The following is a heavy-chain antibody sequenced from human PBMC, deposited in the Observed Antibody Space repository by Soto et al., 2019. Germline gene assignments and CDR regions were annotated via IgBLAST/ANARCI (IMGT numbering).Heavy chain of an antibody. Sequence: SQTLSLTCAISGDIVSGSSSASNCISHSPSRALERLGMTYSRSRWYNAYAVYVKSRITVTPDKSKPPFYVHFKAVATDATAVYYGASQSPSYVLTDPYLDYWGQGAPVTVSS. CDR3: ASQSPSYVLTDPYLDY. D-gene: IGHD3-10*02. J-gene: IGHJ4*02. CDR1: GDIVSGSSSA. V-gene: IGHV6-1*01. CDR2: TYSRSRWYN.